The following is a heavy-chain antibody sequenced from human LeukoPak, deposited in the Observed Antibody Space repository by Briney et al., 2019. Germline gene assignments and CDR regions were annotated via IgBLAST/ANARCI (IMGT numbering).Heavy chain of an antibody. CDR3: AKDIHYDSTGWFDP. V-gene: IGHV3-9*01. Sequence: GRSLRLSCAASGFTFDDYAMHWVRQAPGKGLEWVSGISWNSGSIGYADSVKGRFTISRDNAKNSLYLQMNSLRAEDTALYYCAKDIHYDSTGWFDPWGQGTLVTVSS. J-gene: IGHJ5*02. D-gene: IGHD3-22*01. CDR1: GFTFDDYA. CDR2: ISWNSGSI.